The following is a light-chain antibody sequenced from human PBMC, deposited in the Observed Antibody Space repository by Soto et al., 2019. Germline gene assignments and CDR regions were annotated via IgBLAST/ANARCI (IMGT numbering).Light chain of an antibody. J-gene: IGKJ4*01. V-gene: IGKV3D-15*01. CDR2: DIF. Sequence: EIVMTQSPATLSVSPGERATLSCRASQSVGSDLAWYQQKPGQAPRLVIYDIFTRATGVPPRISGSGSWTEFTLTISSLQSEDFAVYYCQQYNSWPLTFGGGTKVEIK. CDR1: QSVGSD. CDR3: QQYNSWPLT.